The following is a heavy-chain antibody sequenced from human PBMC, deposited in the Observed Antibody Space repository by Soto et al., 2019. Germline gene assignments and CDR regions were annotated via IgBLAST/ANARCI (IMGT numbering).Heavy chain of an antibody. Sequence: PGGSLRLSCSSSGFTFSSYAMHLVRQATGKGLEYVSAISSNGGSTYYADSVKGRFTISRDNSKNTLYLQMSSLRAEDTAVYYCTKLLWFGEANAFDIWGQGTMVTVSS. J-gene: IGHJ3*02. CDR3: TKLLWFGEANAFDI. V-gene: IGHV3-64D*06. CDR2: ISSNGGST. D-gene: IGHD3-10*01. CDR1: GFTFSSYA.